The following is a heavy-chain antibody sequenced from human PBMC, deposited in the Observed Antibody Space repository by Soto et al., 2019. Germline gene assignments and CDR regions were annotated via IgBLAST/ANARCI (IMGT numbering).Heavy chain of an antibody. J-gene: IGHJ6*03. CDR1: GFKFSNYG. CDR2: ISNNGAHT. Sequence: GGSLRLSSAASGFKFSNYGVHWVRQAPGKGLEYVSGISNNGAHTDYAKSVKGRFTISRDNSENTLYLQMGSLRAEDMALYYCARRGYGSRWPNVYMDVWGKGTTVTVSS. D-gene: IGHD6-13*01. CDR3: ARRGYGSRWPNVYMDV. V-gene: IGHV3-64*01.